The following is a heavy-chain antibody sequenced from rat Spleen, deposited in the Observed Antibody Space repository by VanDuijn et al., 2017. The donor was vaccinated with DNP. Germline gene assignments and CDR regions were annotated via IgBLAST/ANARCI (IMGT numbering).Heavy chain of an antibody. D-gene: IGHD1-4*01. CDR1: GYSITSNY. CDR2: ISYSGST. V-gene: IGHV3-1*01. CDR3: ARYGPGYPFAY. J-gene: IGHJ3*01. Sequence: EVQLQESGPGLVKPSQSLSLTCSVTGYSITSNYWGWIRKFPGNKMEWMGYISYSGSTSYNPSLKSRISITRDTSKNQFFLQLNSVTTEDTATYYCARYGPGYPFAYWGQGTLVTVSS.